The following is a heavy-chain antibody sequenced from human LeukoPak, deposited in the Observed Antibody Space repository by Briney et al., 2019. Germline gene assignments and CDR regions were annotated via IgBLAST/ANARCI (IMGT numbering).Heavy chain of an antibody. CDR1: GFTFSSYW. V-gene: IGHV3-7*01. CDR2: IKQDGSEK. D-gene: IGHD3-10*01. J-gene: IGHJ6*02. CDR3: ARVPGEFGEYTYYGMDV. Sequence: GGSLRLSCAASGFTFSSYWMSWVRRAPGKGVEWVANIKQDGSEKYYVDSVKGRFTISRDNAKNSLYLQMNSLRAEDTAVYYCARVPGEFGEYTYYGMDVWGQGTTVTVSS.